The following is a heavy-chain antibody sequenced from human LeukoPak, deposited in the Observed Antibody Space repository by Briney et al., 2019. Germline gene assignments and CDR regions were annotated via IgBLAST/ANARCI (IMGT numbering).Heavy chain of an antibody. J-gene: IGHJ6*03. Sequence: PSETLSLTCTVSGYSISSGYYWGWIRQPPGKGLEWIGSIYHSGSTFDNPSLKSRVTISADMSKTQFSLRLSSVTAADTAVYYCARVRSYYYYYMDVWGKGTTVTISS. CDR2: IYHSGST. CDR1: GYSISSGYY. CDR3: ARVRSYYYYYMDV. V-gene: IGHV4-38-2*02.